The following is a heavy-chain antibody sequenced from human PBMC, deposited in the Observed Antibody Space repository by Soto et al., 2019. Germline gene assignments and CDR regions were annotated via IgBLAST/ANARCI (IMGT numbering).Heavy chain of an antibody. Sequence: PSETLSLTCTVSGGSISSYYWSWIRQPPGKGLEWIGYIYYSGSTNYNPSLKSRVTISVDTSKNQSSLKLSSVTAADTAVYYCASTYADELYESNWFDPWGQGTLVTVSS. V-gene: IGHV4-59*01. CDR2: IYYSGST. J-gene: IGHJ5*02. D-gene: IGHD2-2*01. CDR3: ASTYADELYESNWFDP. CDR1: GGSISSYY.